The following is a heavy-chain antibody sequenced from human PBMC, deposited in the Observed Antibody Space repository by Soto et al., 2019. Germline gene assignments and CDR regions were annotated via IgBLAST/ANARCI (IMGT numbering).Heavy chain of an antibody. D-gene: IGHD4-17*01. J-gene: IGHJ1*01. Sequence: SVQVSSRGSGYTFTGYYMNWVRQAPGQGLEWMGGIIPIFGIANYAQKFQGRVTITAHKSTSTAYMEVSSLRSEDTAVYYCATPTVTSPAYFQHWGQGTLVTVSS. CDR1: GYTFTGYY. CDR3: ATPTVTSPAYFQH. V-gene: IGHV1-69*10. CDR2: IIPIFGIA.